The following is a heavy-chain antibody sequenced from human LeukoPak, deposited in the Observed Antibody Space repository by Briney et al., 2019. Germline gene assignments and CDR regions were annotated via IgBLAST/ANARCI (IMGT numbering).Heavy chain of an antibody. CDR3: AKGRGGSSNWGSDC. D-gene: IGHD7-27*01. CDR2: IWYDGSNK. Sequence: HPGGSLRLSCTASGFTFRNYGMNWVRQAPGKGLEWVAGIWYDGSNKDYVDSVKGRFTISRDNSKNTPYLEMNSLTVEDTAVYYCAKGRGGSSNWGSDCWGQGTQVTVSS. J-gene: IGHJ4*02. V-gene: IGHV3-33*06. CDR1: GFTFRNYG.